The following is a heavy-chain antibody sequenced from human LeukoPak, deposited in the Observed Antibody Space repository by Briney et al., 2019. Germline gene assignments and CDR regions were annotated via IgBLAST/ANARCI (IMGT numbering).Heavy chain of an antibody. J-gene: IGHJ3*02. Sequence: GGSLRLSCAASGFTFSSYWMHWVRQAPGKGLVWVSHINSDGGSTTYVDSVRGRFTISRDNAKNTLYLQMNSVRVGDTAVYFCARDLNSGSYSSDAFDIWGQGTMVTVSS. CDR2: INSDGGST. D-gene: IGHD1-26*01. CDR3: ARDLNSGSYSSDAFDI. V-gene: IGHV3-74*01. CDR1: GFTFSSYW.